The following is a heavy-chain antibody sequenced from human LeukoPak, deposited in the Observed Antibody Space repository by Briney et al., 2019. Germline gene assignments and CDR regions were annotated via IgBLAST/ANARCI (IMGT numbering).Heavy chain of an antibody. CDR1: GYTLTELS. J-gene: IGHJ4*02. D-gene: IGHD3-22*01. CDR2: FDPEDGET. Sequence: ASVKVSCKVSGYTLTELSMRWVRQAPGKGLEWMGGFDPEDGETIYAQKFQGRVTMTEDTSTDTAYMELSSLRSENTAVYYCATDLGGDSSGYCNYWGQGTLVTVSS. CDR3: ATDLGGDSSGYCNY. V-gene: IGHV1-24*01.